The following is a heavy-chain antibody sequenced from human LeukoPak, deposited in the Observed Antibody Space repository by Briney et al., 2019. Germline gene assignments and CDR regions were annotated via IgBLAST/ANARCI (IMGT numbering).Heavy chain of an antibody. J-gene: IGHJ4*02. CDR2: IYTSGST. V-gene: IGHV4-61*02. CDR1: GGSISCGSYY. CDR3: ASVVADAKGDYYFDD. Sequence: SETLSLTCTVSGGSISCGSYYWRWIRQPGGKGLERIGRIYTSGSTNYNPSLKTRVTISVDTSKNQFSLKLSSAAAADTAVYYCASVVADAKGDYYFDDGGQGTLVTVSS. D-gene: IGHD2-15*01.